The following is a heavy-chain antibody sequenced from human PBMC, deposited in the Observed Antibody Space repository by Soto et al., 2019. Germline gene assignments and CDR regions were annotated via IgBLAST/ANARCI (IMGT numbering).Heavy chain of an antibody. CDR3: ARLTMVEKGYHDPYYGMDV. D-gene: IGHD2-15*01. CDR1: GYPFSSHA. CDR2: IIPIFGTA. J-gene: IGHJ6*02. V-gene: IGHV1-69*13. Sequence: ASVKVSCKASGYPFSSHAITWVRQAPGQGLEWMGGIIPIFGTANYAQKFQGRVTITADESTSTAYMELSSLRSEDTAVYYCARLTMVEKGYHDPYYGMDVWGQGTTVTVSS.